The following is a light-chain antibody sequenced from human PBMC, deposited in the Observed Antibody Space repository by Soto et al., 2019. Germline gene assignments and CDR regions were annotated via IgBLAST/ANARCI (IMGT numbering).Light chain of an antibody. CDR3: MQALQIPST. CDR2: LGS. Sequence: DIVMTQSPLSLAVTPGESASISCRPSQSVLHTSGSNFGDRYLLKPGQSPQLLIYLGSNRASGVADKFRGSGSRIVFLLEINRVDAEDVGIYYCMQALQIPSTFGRGTRLELK. J-gene: IGKJ2*01. CDR1: QSVLHTSGSNF. V-gene: IGKV2-28*01.